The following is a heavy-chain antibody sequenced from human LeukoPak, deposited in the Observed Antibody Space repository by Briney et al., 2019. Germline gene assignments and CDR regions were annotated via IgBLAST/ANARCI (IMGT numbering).Heavy chain of an antibody. Sequence: GGSLRLSCAASGFAFSSYAMSWVRRAPGKGLEWVSAISGSGGSTYYADSVKGRFTISRDNSKNTLYLQMNSLRAEDTAVYYCAKGYDILTGYHPNWFDPWGQGTLVTVSS. D-gene: IGHD3-9*01. CDR2: ISGSGGST. J-gene: IGHJ5*02. CDR1: GFAFSSYA. V-gene: IGHV3-23*01. CDR3: AKGYDILTGYHPNWFDP.